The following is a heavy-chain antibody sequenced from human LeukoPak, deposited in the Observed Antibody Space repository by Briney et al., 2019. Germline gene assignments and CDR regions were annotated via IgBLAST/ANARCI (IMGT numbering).Heavy chain of an antibody. Sequence: SETLSLTCTVPGGSISSYYWSWIRQPPGKGLEWIGYIFYSGSTNYNPSLKSRVTISVDTSKTQFSLKLSSVTAADTAVYYCARHKRIAVAVSGYWFDPWGQGTLVTVSS. D-gene: IGHD6-19*01. CDR3: ARHKRIAVAVSGYWFDP. V-gene: IGHV4-59*08. CDR1: GGSISSYY. CDR2: IFYSGST. J-gene: IGHJ5*02.